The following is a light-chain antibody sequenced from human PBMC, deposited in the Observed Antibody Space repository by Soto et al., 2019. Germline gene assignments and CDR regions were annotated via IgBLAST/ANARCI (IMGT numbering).Light chain of an antibody. CDR1: QSISNF. CDR2: AAS. V-gene: IGKV1-39*01. J-gene: IGKJ3*01. CDR3: QQTYSTPLQFG. Sequence: DIQMTQSPSSLSASVGDRVTITCRASQSISNFLNWYQQKPGKAPKLLIYAASSLQSGVPSRFSGSGSGTDFTLTISRLQPEDFATYYCQQTYSTPLQFGFGPGTKVDIK.